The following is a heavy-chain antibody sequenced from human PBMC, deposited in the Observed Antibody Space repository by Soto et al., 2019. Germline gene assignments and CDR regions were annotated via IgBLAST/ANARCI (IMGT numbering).Heavy chain of an antibody. CDR2: IRSKAYSRTA. CDR1: GFTFGGYG. D-gene: IGHD1-26*01. Sequence: SLRLSCSTSGFTFGGYGVSWFRQAPGKGLEWIGFIRSKAYSRTAEYAASVPGRFIISRDDSEGIAYLQMNSLQNEDTGVYYCARDRNAWETRANHYDYWGPGTQVTVSS. V-gene: IGHV3-49*03. J-gene: IGHJ4*02. CDR3: ARDRNAWETRANHYDY.